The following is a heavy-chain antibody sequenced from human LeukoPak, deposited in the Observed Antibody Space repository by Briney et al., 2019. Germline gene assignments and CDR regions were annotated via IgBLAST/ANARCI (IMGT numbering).Heavy chain of an antibody. CDR1: GYTFTSYY. D-gene: IGHD5-18*01. J-gene: IGHJ4*02. CDR3: ARVGDSYGYRRYYFDY. V-gene: IGHV1-46*01. CDR2: INPSGGST. Sequence: APVKVSCKASGYTFTSYYMHWVRQAPGQGLEWMGIINPSGGSTSYAQKFQGRVTMTRDTSTSTVYMELSSLRSEDTAVYYCARVGDSYGYRRYYFDYWGQGTLVTVSS.